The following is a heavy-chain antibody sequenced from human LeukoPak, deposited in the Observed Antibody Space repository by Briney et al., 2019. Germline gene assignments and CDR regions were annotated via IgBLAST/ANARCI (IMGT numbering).Heavy chain of an antibody. Sequence: GASVKVSCKASGYTFTNYGFSWVRQARGKGLEWMGWISGYNGNTNYAQKLQGRVTMTTDTSTNTAYMELRSLRSDDTAVYYCARDRRSMVRGFNTLFDYWGQGTLVTVSS. V-gene: IGHV1-18*01. CDR1: GYTFTNYG. CDR2: ISGYNGNT. J-gene: IGHJ4*02. CDR3: ARDRRSMVRGFNTLFDY. D-gene: IGHD3-10*01.